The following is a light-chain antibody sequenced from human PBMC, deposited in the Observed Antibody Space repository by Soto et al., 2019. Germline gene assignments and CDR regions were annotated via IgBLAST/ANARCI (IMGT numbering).Light chain of an antibody. J-gene: IGKJ1*01. CDR3: KQGTHWPPT. CDR1: QSLVYSDGNTY. Sequence: DVVMTQSPLSLPVTLGQPASISCRSSQSLVYSDGNTYLNWFQQRPGQSPRRLIYKVSNRDSGVPDRFSGSGSGPDFTLKISRVEAEDVGVYYCKQGTHWPPTFGQGTKVEIK. V-gene: IGKV2-30*01. CDR2: KVS.